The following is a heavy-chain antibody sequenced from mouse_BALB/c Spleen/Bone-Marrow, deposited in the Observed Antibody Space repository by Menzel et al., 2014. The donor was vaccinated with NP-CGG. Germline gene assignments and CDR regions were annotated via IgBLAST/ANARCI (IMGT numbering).Heavy chain of an antibody. CDR3: AIRYYAMDY. CDR2: IIPSSGYT. CDR1: GYTFTTYT. J-gene: IGHJ4*01. V-gene: IGHV1-4*01. D-gene: IGHD1-1*01. Sequence: VQQVESGAELARPGASVKMSCKASGYTFTTYTIHWMKQRPGQGLEWIGYIIPSSGYTNYNQKFKDKATLTADKSSSTAYMQLSSLTPEDSAVYYCAIRYYAMDYWGQGTSVTVSS.